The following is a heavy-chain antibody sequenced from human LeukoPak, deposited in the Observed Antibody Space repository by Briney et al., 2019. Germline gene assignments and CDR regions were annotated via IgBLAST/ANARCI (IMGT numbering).Heavy chain of an antibody. CDR3: ARKAQYNGHYPLDY. V-gene: IGHV3-23*01. J-gene: IGHJ4*02. D-gene: IGHD1-7*01. CDR2: TSDRGDYT. Sequence: GGSLRLSCAASGFTFTSYSMSWVRQAPGKGLEWVSGTSDRGDYTYYADSVKGRFTISRDSSKNTLFLQTNSLRAEDTALYFCARKAQYNGHYPLDYWGRGTLVTVSS. CDR1: GFTFTSYS.